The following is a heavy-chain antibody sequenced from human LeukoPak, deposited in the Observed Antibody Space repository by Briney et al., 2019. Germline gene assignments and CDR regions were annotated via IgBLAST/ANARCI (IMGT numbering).Heavy chain of an antibody. CDR3: ARRGWDNYFDY. D-gene: IGHD6-19*01. J-gene: IGHJ4*02. Sequence: SETLSLTCTVSGGSISSSSFYWGWIRQPPGKGLEWIGIIYYSGSTYYNPSLKSRVTISADTSKNQFSLKLSSVTAADTAVYYCARRGWDNYFDYWGQGILVTVSS. CDR1: GGSISSSSFY. V-gene: IGHV4-39*01. CDR2: IYYSGST.